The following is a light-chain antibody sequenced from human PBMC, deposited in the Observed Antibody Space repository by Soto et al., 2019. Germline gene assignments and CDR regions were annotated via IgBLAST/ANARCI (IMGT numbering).Light chain of an antibody. CDR3: SSYAGSSTLYV. J-gene: IGLJ1*01. CDR1: SSDVGGYNY. Sequence: QSVLTQPASVSGSPGQSITISCTGTSSDVGGYNYVSWYQHHPGKAPKLLIYDVSNRPSGVSNRFSGSKSGNTASLTTSGLQAEDEADYYCSSYAGSSTLYVFGPGTKVTVL. V-gene: IGLV2-14*03. CDR2: DVS.